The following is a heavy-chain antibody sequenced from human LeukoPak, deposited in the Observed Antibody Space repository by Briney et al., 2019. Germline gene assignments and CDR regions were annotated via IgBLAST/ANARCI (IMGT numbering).Heavy chain of an antibody. J-gene: IGHJ6*02. CDR1: GGSISSYY. CDR2: AYYSGST. V-gene: IGHV4-59*01. CDR3: ASRSGRNYYGMNV. Sequence: SETLSLTCTVSGGSISSYYWNWIRQPPGKALEWLGYAYYSGSTNYNPSLKTRLTISVDTSKAQFSLTLSSVTAADTAIYYCASRSGRNYYGMNVWGQGTTVIVSS. D-gene: IGHD3-10*01.